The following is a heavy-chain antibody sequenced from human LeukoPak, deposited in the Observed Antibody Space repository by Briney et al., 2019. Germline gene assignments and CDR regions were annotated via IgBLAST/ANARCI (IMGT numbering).Heavy chain of an antibody. Sequence: SDTLSLPCAVYGGSFSGYYWRWIRQPPGKGLEWIGEINHGGSTNYNPSLKSRVTISVDTSKNQFSLKLSSVTAADTAVYYCARGRLVAMVRGPMARWFDPWGQGTLVTVSS. J-gene: IGHJ5*02. CDR2: INHGGST. CDR3: ARGRLVAMVRGPMARWFDP. D-gene: IGHD3-10*01. CDR1: GGSFSGYY. V-gene: IGHV4-34*01.